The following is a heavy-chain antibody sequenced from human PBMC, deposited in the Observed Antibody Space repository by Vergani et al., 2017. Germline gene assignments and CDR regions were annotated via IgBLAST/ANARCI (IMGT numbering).Heavy chain of an antibody. Sequence: QVQLQESGPGLVKPSETLSLTCTVSGGSISTYYWSWIRQPAGKGLEWIGRIYATGTTKYNSSPKYNSSLKSRVTISVDTSKNQFSLKLSSVTAADTAVYYCARVDDYGGNSNWYFDLWGRGTLVTVSS. V-gene: IGHV4-59*01. CDR3: ARVDDYGGNSNWYFDL. J-gene: IGHJ2*01. D-gene: IGHD4-23*01. CDR1: GGSISTYY. CDR2: IYATGTTKYNSS.